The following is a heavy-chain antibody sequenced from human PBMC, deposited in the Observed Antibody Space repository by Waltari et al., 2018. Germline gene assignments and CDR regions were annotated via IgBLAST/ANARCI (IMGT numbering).Heavy chain of an antibody. J-gene: IGHJ3*01. V-gene: IGHV1-69-2*01. CDR1: GYTFSDYY. CDR3: ATALGDNTSASRPFHL. D-gene: IGHD3-10*01. Sequence: EVQLRQSGAELRKPGTPVKISCEASGYTFSDYYIHWVQQAPGTGLQWVGLVDPEDGQAIYEEKVQGRVTITAETSTDTAYLELSSLTSEDTAVFYCATALGDNTSASRPFHLWGQGTVITVSS. CDR2: VDPEDGQA.